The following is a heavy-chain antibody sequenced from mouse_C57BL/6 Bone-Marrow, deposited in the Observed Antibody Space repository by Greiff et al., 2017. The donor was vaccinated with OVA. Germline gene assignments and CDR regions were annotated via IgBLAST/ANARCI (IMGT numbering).Heavy chain of an antibody. CDR2: INPSSGYT. CDR3: ARPGYFDY. Sequence: VQLQESGAELARPGASVKMSCKASGYTFTSYTMHWVKQRPGQGLEWIGYINPSSGYTKYNQKFKDKATLTADKSSSTAYMQLSSLTSEDSAVYYCARPGYFDYWGQGTTLTVSS. J-gene: IGHJ2*01. CDR1: GYTFTSYT. V-gene: IGHV1-4*01.